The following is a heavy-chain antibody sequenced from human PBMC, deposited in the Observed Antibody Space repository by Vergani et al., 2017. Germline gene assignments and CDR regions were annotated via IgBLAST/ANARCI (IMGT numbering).Heavy chain of an antibody. V-gene: IGHV4-39*01. CDR1: GGSISSSSYY. Sequence: QLQLQESGPGLVKPSETLSLTCTVSGGSISSSSYYWGWIRQPPGKGLEWIGSIYYSGRTYYNPSLKSRVTISVDTSKNQFSLKLSSVTAADTAVYYCARLGTVVTLRFDYWGQGTLVTVSS. J-gene: IGHJ4*02. CDR3: ARLGTVVTLRFDY. D-gene: IGHD4-23*01. CDR2: IYYSGRT.